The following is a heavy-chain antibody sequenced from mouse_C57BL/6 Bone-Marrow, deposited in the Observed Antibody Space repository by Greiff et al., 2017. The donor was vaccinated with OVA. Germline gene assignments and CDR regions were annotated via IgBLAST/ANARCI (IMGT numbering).Heavy chain of an antibody. V-gene: IGHV1-80*01. J-gene: IGHJ1*03. CDR1: GYAFSSYW. CDR3: ARSITTVVGHWYFDV. CDR2: IYPGDGDT. D-gene: IGHD1-1*01. Sequence: VQLQQSGAELVKPGASVKISCKASGYAFSSYWMNWVKQRPGKGLEWIGQIYPGDGDTNYNGKFKGKATLTADKSSSTAYMQLSSLTSEDSAVDVCARSITTVVGHWYFDVWGTGTTVTVSS.